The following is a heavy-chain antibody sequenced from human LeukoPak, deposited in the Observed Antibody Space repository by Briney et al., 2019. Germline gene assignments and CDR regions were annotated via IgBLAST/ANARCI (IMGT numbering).Heavy chain of an antibody. CDR1: GGSISSYY. D-gene: IGHD3-9*01. Sequence: SETLSLTCTVAGGSISSYYWSWIRQPPGKGLEWIGYIYYSGSTNYNPSLKSRVTISVDTSKNQFSLKLSYVTAADTAVYYCARLNYDILTGYYTLFDYWGQETLVTVSS. CDR3: ARLNYDILTGYYTLFDY. J-gene: IGHJ4*02. V-gene: IGHV4-59*08. CDR2: IYYSGST.